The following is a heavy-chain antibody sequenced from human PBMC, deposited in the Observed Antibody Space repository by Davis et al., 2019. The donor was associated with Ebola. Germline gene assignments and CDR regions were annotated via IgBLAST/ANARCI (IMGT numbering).Heavy chain of an antibody. CDR3: TSTTNLIDY. D-gene: IGHD1-26*01. CDR2: IRSKANSYAT. J-gene: IGHJ4*02. CDR1: GFTFSGSA. Sequence: GGSLRLSCAASGFTFSGSAMHWVCQASGKGLAWVGRIRSKANSYATAYAASVKGRFTISRDDSKNTAYLQMNSLKTEDTAVYYCTSTTNLIDYWGQGTLVTVSS. V-gene: IGHV3-73*01.